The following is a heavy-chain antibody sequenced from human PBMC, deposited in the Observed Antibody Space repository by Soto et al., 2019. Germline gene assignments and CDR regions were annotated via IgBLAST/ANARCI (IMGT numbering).Heavy chain of an antibody. CDR3: ARVTMVRGAPGYFDY. D-gene: IGHD3-10*01. J-gene: IGHJ4*02. CDR1: GGSISSGDYY. V-gene: IGHV4-30-4*01. CDR2: IYYSGST. Sequence: QVQLQESGPGLVKPSQTLSLTCTVSGGSISSGDYYWSWIRQPPGKGLEWIGYIYYSGSTYYNPSLKSRVTISVDTSKNQFSLKLSSVTAADTAVYYCARVTMVRGAPGYFDYWGQGTLVTVSS.